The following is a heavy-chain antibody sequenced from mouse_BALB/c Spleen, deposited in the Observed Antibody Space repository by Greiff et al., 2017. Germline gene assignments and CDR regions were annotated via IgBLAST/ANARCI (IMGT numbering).Heavy chain of an antibody. CDR1: GFTFSSYT. D-gene: IGHD1-1*01. CDR3: ARIITTVVADY. V-gene: IGHV5-12-2*01. Sequence: DVKLVESGGGLVQPGGSLKLSCAASGFTFSSYTMSWVRQTPEKRLEWVAYISNGGGSTYYPDTVKGRFTISRDNAKNTLYLQMSSLKSEDTAMYYCARIITTVVADYWGQGTTLTVSS. CDR2: ISNGGGST. J-gene: IGHJ2*01.